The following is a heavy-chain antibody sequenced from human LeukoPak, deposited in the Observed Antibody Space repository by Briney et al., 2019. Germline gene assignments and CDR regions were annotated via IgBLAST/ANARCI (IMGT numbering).Heavy chain of an antibody. J-gene: IGHJ4*02. CDR3: ARVMAVAGTWSDY. CDR1: GFTFSSYA. Sequence: SGGSLRLSCAASGFTFSSYAMSWVRQAPGKGLEWVSYISSSGSTIYYADSVKGRFTISRDNAKNSLYLQMNSLRAEDTAVYYCARVMAVAGTWSDYWGQGTLVTVSS. CDR2: ISSSGSTI. V-gene: IGHV3-48*04. D-gene: IGHD6-19*01.